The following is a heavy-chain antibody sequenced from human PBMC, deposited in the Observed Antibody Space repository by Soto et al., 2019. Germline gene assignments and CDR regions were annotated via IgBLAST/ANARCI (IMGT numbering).Heavy chain of an antibody. CDR2: IYYSGFT. CDR1: GGSISSSY. D-gene: IGHD4-17*01. V-gene: IGHV4-59*12. Sequence: PSETLSLTCTVSGGSISSSYWNWIRQPPGKGLEWIAYIYYSGFTYYNPSFKSRVTISVDTSKNQFSLKLSSVTAADTAVYYCARFGGHTVTNDYWGQGTLVTVSS. CDR3: ARFGGHTVTNDY. J-gene: IGHJ4*02.